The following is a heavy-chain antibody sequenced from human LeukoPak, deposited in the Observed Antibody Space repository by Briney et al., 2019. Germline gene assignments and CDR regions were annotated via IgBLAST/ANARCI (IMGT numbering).Heavy chain of an antibody. V-gene: IGHV4-34*01. Sequence: SETLSLTCAVYGGSFSGYYWSWIRQPPGKGLEWIGEINHSGSTNYNPSLKSRVTISVDTSKNQFSLKLSSVTAADTAVYYCARLAGTTSFYYYGMDVWGQGTTVTVSS. CDR2: INHSGST. J-gene: IGHJ6*02. CDR3: ARLAGTTSFYYYGMDV. CDR1: GGSFSGYY. D-gene: IGHD1-7*01.